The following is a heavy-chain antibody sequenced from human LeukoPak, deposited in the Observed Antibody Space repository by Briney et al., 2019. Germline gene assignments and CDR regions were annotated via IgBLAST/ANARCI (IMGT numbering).Heavy chain of an antibody. CDR2: ISRNGDST. J-gene: IGHJ6*02. Sequence: GGSLRLSCAACGFTFSSYAMHWLRPAPGKGLAYVSAISRNGDSTYYANSVKGRFTISRDNSKNTLYLQMGSLRAEDMAVYYCARSGHMVRGVITYYGMDVWVQGTTVTVSS. V-gene: IGHV3-64*01. CDR3: ARSGHMVRGVITYYGMDV. D-gene: IGHD3-10*01. CDR1: GFTFSSYA.